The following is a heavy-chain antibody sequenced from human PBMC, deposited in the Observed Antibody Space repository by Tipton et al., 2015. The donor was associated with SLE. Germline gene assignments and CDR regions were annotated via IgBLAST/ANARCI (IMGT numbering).Heavy chain of an antibody. Sequence: TLSLTCTVSGGSISSSSYYWGWIRQPPGKGLEWIGSIYYSGSTYYTPSLKSRVTISVDTSKNQFSLKLSSVTAADTAVYYCARDQPRPTDWNTFDYWGQGALVTVSS. CDR1: GGSISSSSYY. CDR3: ARDQPRPTDWNTFDY. D-gene: IGHD1/OR15-1a*01. V-gene: IGHV4-39*07. J-gene: IGHJ4*02. CDR2: IYYSGST.